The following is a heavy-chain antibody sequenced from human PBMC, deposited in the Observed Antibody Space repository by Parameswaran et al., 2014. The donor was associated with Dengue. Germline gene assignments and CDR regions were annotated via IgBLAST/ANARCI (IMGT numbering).Heavy chain of an antibody. Sequence: WIRQPPGKGLEWIGSIYYSGSTYYNPSLKSRVTISVDTSKNQFSLKLSSVTAADTAVYYCARRGGWPRFYYYGMDVWGQGTTVTVSS. D-gene: IGHD2-15*01. V-gene: IGHV4-39*01. J-gene: IGHJ6*02. CDR2: IYYSGST. CDR3: ARRGGWPRFYYYGMDV.